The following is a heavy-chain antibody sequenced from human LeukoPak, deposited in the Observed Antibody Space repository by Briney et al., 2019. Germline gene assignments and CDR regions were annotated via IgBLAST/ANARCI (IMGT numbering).Heavy chain of an antibody. V-gene: IGHV3-23*01. J-gene: IGHJ4*02. CDR3: AKGPRLWFGELLTSGFDY. Sequence: PGGSLRLSCAASGFTFSSYAMSWVRQAPGKGLEWVSAISGSGGSTYYADSVKGRFTISRDNSKNTLYLQMNSLRAEDTAVYYCAKGPRLWFGELLTSGFDYWGQGTLVTVSS. CDR1: GFTFSSYA. D-gene: IGHD3-10*01. CDR2: ISGSGGST.